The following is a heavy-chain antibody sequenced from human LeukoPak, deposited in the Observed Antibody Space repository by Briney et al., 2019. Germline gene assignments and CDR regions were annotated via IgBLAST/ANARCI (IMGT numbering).Heavy chain of an antibody. V-gene: IGHV4-4*07. J-gene: IGHJ4*02. D-gene: IGHD4-23*01. Sequence: SETLSLTCNVSGGSLTSSYWSWIRQPAGKGLEWIGRLSPSGSTNYNPSLKSRVTMSADTSKNQFSLKLTSVTAADTAVYYCAREPNSALWGQGTLVTVSS. CDR2: LSPSGST. CDR1: GGSLTSSY. CDR3: AREPNSAL.